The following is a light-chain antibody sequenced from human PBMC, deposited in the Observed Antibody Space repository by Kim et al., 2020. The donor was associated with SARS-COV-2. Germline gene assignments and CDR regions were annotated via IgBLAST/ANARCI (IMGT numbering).Light chain of an antibody. Sequence: NFMLTQPHSVSESPGKTVTISCTRSSGSIANNYVQWYQQRPGSSPTTVIYQEDQRPSGVPDRFSGSIDRSSNSASLTISGLKTEDEADYYCQSYDDDRSGWVCGGGTKLTVL. V-gene: IGLV6-57*01. J-gene: IGLJ3*02. CDR1: SGSIANNY. CDR2: QED. CDR3: QSYDDDRSGWV.